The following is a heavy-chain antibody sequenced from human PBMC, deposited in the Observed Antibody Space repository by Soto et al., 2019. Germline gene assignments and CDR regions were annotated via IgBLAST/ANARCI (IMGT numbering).Heavy chain of an antibody. V-gene: IGHV1-18*01. D-gene: IGHD1-1*01. CDR1: GYTFTSYG. J-gene: IGHJ4*02. CDR2: ISAYNGNT. CDR3: ARAPGGDTGNNFDY. Sequence: QVQLVQSGAEVKKPGASVKVSCKTSGYTFTSYGISWVRQAPGQGLEWMGWISAYNGNTKYAQNFQGRVTMTTDTSTSTVYMELRSLRSDDTAVYYCARAPGGDTGNNFDYWGQGTLVTVSS.